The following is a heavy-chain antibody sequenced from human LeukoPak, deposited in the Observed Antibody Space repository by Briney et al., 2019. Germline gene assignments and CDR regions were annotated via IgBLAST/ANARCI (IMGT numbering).Heavy chain of an antibody. Sequence: ASVKVSCKASGYTFTSYDINWVRQATGQGLEWMGWMNPNSGNTGYAQKFQGRVTMTRNTSISTAYMELSSLRSEDTAVYYCARGPSDSTINCGGDCYLDYWGQGTLVTVSS. V-gene: IGHV1-8*01. CDR1: GYTFTSYD. CDR2: MNPNSGNT. D-gene: IGHD2-21*02. CDR3: ARGPSDSTINCGGDCYLDY. J-gene: IGHJ4*02.